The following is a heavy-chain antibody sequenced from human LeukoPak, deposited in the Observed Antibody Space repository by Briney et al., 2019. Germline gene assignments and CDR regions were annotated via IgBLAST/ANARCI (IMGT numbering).Heavy chain of an antibody. D-gene: IGHD2/OR15-2a*01. CDR2: INHSGRT. J-gene: IGHJ5*02. Sequence: PSETLSLTCAVYGGSFSGYYWSWIRQPPGKGLEWIGEINHSGRTNYNPSLKSRVTISVDTSKTQFALKLSSVTAADTAVYYCARGTTWNHWGQETLVTDSS. CDR3: ARGTTWNH. CDR1: GGSFSGYY. V-gene: IGHV4-34*01.